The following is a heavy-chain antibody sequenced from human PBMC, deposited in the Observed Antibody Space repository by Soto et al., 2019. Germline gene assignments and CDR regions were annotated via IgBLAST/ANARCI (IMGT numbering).Heavy chain of an antibody. CDR2: IHGDGDYI. V-gene: IGHV3-23*01. D-gene: IGHD6-13*01. CDR3: AKQVAAGTTQFDY. CDR1: GFTFSCCA. J-gene: IGHJ4*02. Sequence: GGSLRLSCAASGFTFSCCAMSWVRQAPGKGLDYVSTIHGDGDYIHYSDSVKGRFTISRDNSKNTLYLQMNSLRVEDTAVYYCAKQVAAGTTQFDYCGQESLVTVSS.